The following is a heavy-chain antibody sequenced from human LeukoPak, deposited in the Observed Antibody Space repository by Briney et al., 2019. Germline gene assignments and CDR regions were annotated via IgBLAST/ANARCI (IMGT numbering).Heavy chain of an antibody. CDR2: MSYDGYNE. CDR1: GFTFSTYA. CDR3: ARSRGLTYYYYGLDV. V-gene: IGHV3-30-3*01. Sequence: GGSLRLSCAASGFTFSTYAMHWVRQAPGKGLEWVAVMSYDGYNEYYADSVKGRFTISRDNSQNTLSLQMHSLRAEDTAMYYCARSRGLTYYYYGLDVWGQGTTVTVSS. J-gene: IGHJ6*02. D-gene: IGHD2-21*01.